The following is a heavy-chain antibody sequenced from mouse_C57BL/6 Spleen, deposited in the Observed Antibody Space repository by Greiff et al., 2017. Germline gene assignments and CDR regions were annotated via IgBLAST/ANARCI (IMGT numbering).Heavy chain of an antibody. CDR2: IRNKANGYTT. Sequence: EVMLVESGGGLVQPGGSLSLSCAASGFTFTDYYMSWVRQPPGKALEWLGFIRNKANGYTTEYSASLKGRFTISRDNSQSILYLQMNALRAEDSATYYGARDIGGSSYGRYGDVWGTGTTVTVSA. D-gene: IGHD1-1*01. J-gene: IGHJ1*03. CDR3: ARDIGGSSYGRYGDV. CDR1: GFTFTDYY. V-gene: IGHV7-3*01.